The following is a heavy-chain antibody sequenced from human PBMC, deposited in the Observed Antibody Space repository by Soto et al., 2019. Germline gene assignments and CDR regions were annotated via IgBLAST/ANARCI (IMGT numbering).Heavy chain of an antibody. Sequence: QVQLQESGPGLVKPSQTLSLTCTVSGGSISSGDYYWSWIRQPPGKGLEWIGYIYYSGSTYYNPSLKSRVTISVDTSKNQFSLKLSSVTAADTAVYYCARVPSTRGYYHYGMDVWGQGTTVTVSS. J-gene: IGHJ6*02. CDR3: ARVPSTRGYYHYGMDV. V-gene: IGHV4-30-4*01. CDR2: IYYSGST. CDR1: GGSISSGDYY.